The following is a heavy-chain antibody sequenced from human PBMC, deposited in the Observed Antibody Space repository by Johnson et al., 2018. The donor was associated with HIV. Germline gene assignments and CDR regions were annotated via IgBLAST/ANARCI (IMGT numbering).Heavy chain of an antibody. CDR3: ARASHSSGWYGRLGDAFDI. J-gene: IGHJ3*02. CDR2: IRYDGSNK. CDR1: GFTFSSYA. D-gene: IGHD6-19*01. Sequence: QVQLVESGGGVVQPGRSLRLSCATSGFTFSSYAMHWVRQAPGKGLEWVAFIRYDGSNKYYADSVKGRFTISRDTSENTVYLQMNSLRAEDTAVYYCARASHSSGWYGRLGDAFDIGGQGTMVTVSS. V-gene: IGHV3-33*08.